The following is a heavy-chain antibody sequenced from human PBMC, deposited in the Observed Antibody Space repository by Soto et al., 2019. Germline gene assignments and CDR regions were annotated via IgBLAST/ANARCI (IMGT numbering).Heavy chain of an antibody. CDR3: ARESYSFGRAFDI. CDR2: INYRGTT. D-gene: IGHD5-18*01. V-gene: IGHV4-31*03. J-gene: IGHJ4*01. CDR1: GGSINSDGYY. Sequence: TLSLTCTVSGGSINSDGYYWSWIRQHPEKGLEWIGYINYRGTTYYNPSLESRLTISVDTSKNQFSLQLTSVIAADTALYYCARESYSFGRAFDIWGHGTLVTVSS.